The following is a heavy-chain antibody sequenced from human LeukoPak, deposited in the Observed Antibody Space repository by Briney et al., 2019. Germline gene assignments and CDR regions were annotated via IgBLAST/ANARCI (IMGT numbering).Heavy chain of an antibody. CDR2: ISWNSGSI. J-gene: IGHJ3*02. D-gene: IGHD2-2*01. CDR3: ARDSPYQLPAHDAFDI. Sequence: GRSLRLSCAASGFTFDDYAMHWVRQAPGKGLEWVSGISWNSGSIGYADSVKGRFTISRDNAKNSLYLQMNSLRAEDTALYYCARDSPYQLPAHDAFDIWGQGTMVTVSS. V-gene: IGHV3-9*01. CDR1: GFTFDDYA.